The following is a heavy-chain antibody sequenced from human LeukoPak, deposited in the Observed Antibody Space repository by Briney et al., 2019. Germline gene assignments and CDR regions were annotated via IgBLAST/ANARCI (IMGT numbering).Heavy chain of an antibody. V-gene: IGHV3-48*03. CDR3: ARDPYSGSFDY. CDR2: ISSSGSTI. J-gene: IGHJ4*02. Sequence: PGGSLRLSCAASGFTFSSYEMNWVRQAPGKGLEWVSYISSSGSTIYYADSVKGRFTISRDNAKNSLYLHMNSLRAEDTAVYYCARDPYSGSFDYWGQGTLVTVSS. D-gene: IGHD1-26*01. CDR1: GFTFSSYE.